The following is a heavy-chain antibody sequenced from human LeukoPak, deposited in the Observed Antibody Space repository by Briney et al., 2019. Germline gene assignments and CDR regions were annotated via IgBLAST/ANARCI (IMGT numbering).Heavy chain of an antibody. CDR1: GFTFSSNA. J-gene: IGHJ4*02. CDR2: ITASAAST. CDR3: AKDRRGPAAGTWYFES. Sequence: GGSLRLSCAASGFTFSSNAMGWVRQAPGKGLEWVSAITASAASTYYADSVKGRFTIPRDNSKNTLYLQMNSLRAEDTAIYYCAKDRRGPAAGTWYFESWGQGNLVTVSS. D-gene: IGHD6-13*01. V-gene: IGHV3-23*01.